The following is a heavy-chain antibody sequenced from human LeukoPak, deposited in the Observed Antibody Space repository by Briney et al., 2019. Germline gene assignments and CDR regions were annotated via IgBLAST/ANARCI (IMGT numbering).Heavy chain of an antibody. CDR2: INPNGGGT. D-gene: IGHD4-17*01. V-gene: IGHV1-2*02. Sequence: ASVKVSCKASGYTFTGYYMHWVRQAPGQGLEWMGWINPNGGGTNYAQKVQGRVTMTRDTSISTAYMELSRLRSDDTAVYYCVRAYGDYGDYGAFDIWGQGTMVTVSS. J-gene: IGHJ3*02. CDR1: GYTFTGYY. CDR3: VRAYGDYGDYGAFDI.